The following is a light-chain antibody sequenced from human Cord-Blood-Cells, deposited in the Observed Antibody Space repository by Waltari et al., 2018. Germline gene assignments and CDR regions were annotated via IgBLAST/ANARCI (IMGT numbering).Light chain of an antibody. CDR3: SSYPSSRGVV. CDR1: SSDVGGYNY. CDR2: DVS. Sequence: QSALTQPASVSGSPGQSITISCTVTSSDVGGYNYVSWYQQHPGKATKLMIYDVSQRPSGVSNRFSGSKSGNTASLTISGLQAEDEADYYCSSYPSSRGVVFGGGTKLTVL. J-gene: IGLJ2*01. V-gene: IGLV2-14*01.